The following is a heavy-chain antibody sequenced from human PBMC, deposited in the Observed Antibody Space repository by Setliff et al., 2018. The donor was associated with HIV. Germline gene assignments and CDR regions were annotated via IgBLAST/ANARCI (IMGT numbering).Heavy chain of an antibody. CDR1: GYSISNGYY. CDR2: IYHSGST. CDR3: AKEHGNYDTSADYSPDAFDI. D-gene: IGHD3-22*01. Sequence: LSLTCTVSGYSISNGYYWAWIRQTPGKGPEWIGSIYHSGSTYYNPSLKSRVTISVATSKKQFSLKLTSVTAADTAVYYCAKEHGNYDTSADYSPDAFDIWGQGTMVTV. V-gene: IGHV4-38-2*02. J-gene: IGHJ3*02.